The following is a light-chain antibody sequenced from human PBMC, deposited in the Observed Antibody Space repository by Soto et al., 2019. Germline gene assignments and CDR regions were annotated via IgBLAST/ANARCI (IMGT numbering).Light chain of an antibody. V-gene: IGKV3-11*01. Sequence: EVVLTQSPATLSLSPGERATLSCRASRSVYSYLAWYQQKPGQPPRLLISDVSNSATGIPARFSGSGYGTDFTLTISSLETEDFEVYYGQHRNDWPFTFGGGTKVEIK. CDR2: DVS. CDR3: QHRNDWPFT. J-gene: IGKJ4*01. CDR1: RSVYSY.